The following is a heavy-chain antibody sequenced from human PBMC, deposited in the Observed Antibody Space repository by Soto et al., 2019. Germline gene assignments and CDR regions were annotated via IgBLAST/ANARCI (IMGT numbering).Heavy chain of an antibody. Sequence: SETLSLTCTVSGGSISSSSYYWGWIRQPPGKGLEWIGSIYYSGSTYYNPSLKSRVTISVDTSKNQFSLKLSSVTAADTAVYYCAKSVGLTYYYDSSKRGAFDIWGQGTMVTVSS. V-gene: IGHV4-39*01. CDR3: AKSVGLTYYYDSSKRGAFDI. CDR1: GGSISSSSYY. J-gene: IGHJ3*02. D-gene: IGHD3-22*01. CDR2: IYYSGST.